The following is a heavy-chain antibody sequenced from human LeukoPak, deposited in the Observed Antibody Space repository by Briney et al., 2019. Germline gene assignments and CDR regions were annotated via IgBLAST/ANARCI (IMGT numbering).Heavy chain of an antibody. D-gene: IGHD4-17*01. CDR3: ARGLGGDYVAVYFDY. J-gene: IGHJ4*02. CDR1: GGSFSGYY. CDR2: INHSGST. V-gene: IGHV4-34*01. Sequence: PSETLSLTCAVCGGSFSGYYWSWIRQPPGKGLEWIGEINHSGSTNYNPSLKSRVTISVDTSKNQFSLKLSSVTAADTAVYYCARGLGGDYVAVYFDYWGQGTLVTVSS.